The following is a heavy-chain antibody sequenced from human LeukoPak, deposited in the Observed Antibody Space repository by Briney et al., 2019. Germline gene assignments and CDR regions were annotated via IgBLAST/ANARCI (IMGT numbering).Heavy chain of an antibody. CDR3: ETEAGYCSGGRCYGGWFDP. Sequence: PSETLSLTCAVYGGSFSGYYSSWIRQPPGKGLEWIGEINHSGSTNYNPSLKSRVTILLDTSKNQFSLKLTSVTAADTAVYFCETEAGYCSGGRCYGGWFDPWGQGTLVTVSS. CDR2: INHSGST. J-gene: IGHJ5*02. D-gene: IGHD2-15*01. CDR1: GGSFSGYY. V-gene: IGHV4-34*01.